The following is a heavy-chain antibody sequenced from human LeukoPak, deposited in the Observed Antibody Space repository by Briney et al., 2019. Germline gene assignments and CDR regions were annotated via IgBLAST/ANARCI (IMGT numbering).Heavy chain of an antibody. CDR3: ARSSRSWYWDAFDI. J-gene: IGHJ3*02. CDR2: IYYSGST. D-gene: IGHD6-13*01. V-gene: IGHV4-59*01. CDR1: GGSISSY. Sequence: SETLSLTCTVSGGSISSYWSWIRQPPGKGLEWIGYIYYSGSTNYNPSLKSRVTISVDTSKNQFSLKLSSVTAADTAVYYCARSSRSWYWDAFDIWGKGKMVTVSS.